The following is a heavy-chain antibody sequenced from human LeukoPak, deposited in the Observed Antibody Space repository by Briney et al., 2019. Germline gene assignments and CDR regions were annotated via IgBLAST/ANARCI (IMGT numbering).Heavy chain of an antibody. CDR1: GFTLSSYG. Sequence: GGSLRLSCAASGFTLSSYGMHWVRKAPGKGLEWVAFIRYDGSNKYYADSVKGRFTISRDNSKNTLYLQMNSLRAEDTAVYYCSATVTTFDYWGQGTLVTVSS. D-gene: IGHD4-11*01. CDR2: IRYDGSNK. J-gene: IGHJ4*02. CDR3: SATVTTFDY. V-gene: IGHV3-30*02.